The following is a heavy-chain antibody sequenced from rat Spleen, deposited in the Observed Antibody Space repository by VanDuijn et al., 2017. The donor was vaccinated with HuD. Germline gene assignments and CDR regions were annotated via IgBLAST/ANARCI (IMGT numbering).Heavy chain of an antibody. D-gene: IGHD5-1*01. J-gene: IGHJ2*01. CDR1: GFSLTTFH. V-gene: IGHV2-27*01. Sequence: QVQLKESGPGLVQPSQTLSPTCTVSGFSLTTFHVHWVRQPPGKSLEWMGRIKNGGNTDYNSALKSRLSISRDTSKSQVFLKMNSVQAEDTAVYFCARLGDHWGQGLMVTVSS. CDR2: IKNGGNT. CDR3: ARLGDH.